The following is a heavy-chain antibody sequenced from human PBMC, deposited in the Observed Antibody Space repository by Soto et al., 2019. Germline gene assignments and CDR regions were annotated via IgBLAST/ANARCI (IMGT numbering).Heavy chain of an antibody. D-gene: IGHD6-6*01. V-gene: IGHV3-23*01. CDR2: ISGSGGST. CDR1: GFTFSSYA. J-gene: IGHJ4*02. Sequence: EVQLLESGGGLAQPGGSLRLSCAASGFTFSSYAMSWVRQAPGKGLEWVSAISGSGGSTYYADSVKGRFPISRDNSKNTLYLQMNSLRAEDTAVYYCARLRSSSGTLDYWGQGTLVTVSS. CDR3: ARLRSSSGTLDY.